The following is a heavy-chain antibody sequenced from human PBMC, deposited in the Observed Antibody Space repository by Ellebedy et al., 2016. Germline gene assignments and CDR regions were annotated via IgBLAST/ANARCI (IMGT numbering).Heavy chain of an antibody. CDR2: IYYSGTT. V-gene: IGHV4-30-4*01. CDR1: GGSINSGDYY. D-gene: IGHD3-3*01. J-gene: IGHJ4*02. CDR3: ARETDFWSDSSYFDY. Sequence: LRLXXSVSGGSINSGDYYWSRIRQPPGQGLEWLGYIYYSGTTYYNTSLKSRITISVDTSKNQFSLRLSSVTAADTAVYFCARETDFWSDSSYFDYWGQGILVTISS.